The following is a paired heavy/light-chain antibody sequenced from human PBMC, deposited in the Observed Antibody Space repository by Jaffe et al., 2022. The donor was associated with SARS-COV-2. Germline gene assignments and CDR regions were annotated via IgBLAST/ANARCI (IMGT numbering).Heavy chain of an antibody. CDR2: ISGSGDKT. CDR3: AKDRGDNYGLGSFDH. D-gene: IGHD3-16*01. Sequence: EVHLVESGGGLVQPGGSLRLSCAASGFTFSTYAMSWVRQAPGQGLEWVSIISGSGDKTYYADSVKGRFTISRDNSKNTLYLQMDNLRAEDTAAYYCAKDRGDNYGLGSFDHWGQGTLVTVSS. V-gene: IGHV3-23*04. J-gene: IGHJ4*02. CDR1: GFTFSTYA.
Light chain of an antibody. J-gene: IGLJ3*02. V-gene: IGLV2-14*03. CDR1: NSDVGAYNF. CDR2: DVS. CDR3: SSYYSSYTVSDTWV. Sequence: QSALTQPASVSGSPGQSITLSCTGTNSDVGAYNFVSWYQQHPGKAPKLMIYDVSNRPSGVSNRFSGSKSGNTASLTISGLQAEDEADYYCSSYYSSYTVSDTWVFGGGTKLTVL.